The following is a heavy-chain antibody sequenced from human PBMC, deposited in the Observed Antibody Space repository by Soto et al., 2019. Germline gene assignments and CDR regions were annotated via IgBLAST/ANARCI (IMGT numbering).Heavy chain of an antibody. CDR1: GYSFPSYD. V-gene: IGHV1-8*01. Sequence: VASVKVSCKASGYSFPSYDINWVRQAPGQGLEWMGWVNPNSGNTGYAQKFRDRVTMTRDTSISTVYMELSSLRADDTAVYYCARDMSQITGTTFYYYGMDVWGQGTTVTVSS. CDR2: VNPNSGNT. J-gene: IGHJ6*02. CDR3: ARDMSQITGTTFYYYGMDV. D-gene: IGHD1-20*01.